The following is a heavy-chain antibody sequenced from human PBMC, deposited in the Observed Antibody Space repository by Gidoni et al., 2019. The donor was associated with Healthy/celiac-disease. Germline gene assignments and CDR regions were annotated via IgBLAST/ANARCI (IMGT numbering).Heavy chain of an antibody. Sequence: EVPRVESVGVLLQPGGSLSLSCAASGFTFTSYVLHWVRQAPGKGLEYVSDISSNGGNTYYANSVKGRFTISRDNSKDTLYLQMGSLRAEDMAVYYCAREGHYDYWSCYYGGYCYYMDVWGKGTTVAVSS. CDR3: AREGHYDYWSCYYGGYCYYMDV. D-gene: IGHD3-3*01. V-gene: IGHV3-64*01. J-gene: IGHJ6*03. CDR2: ISSNGGNT. CDR1: GFTFTSYV.